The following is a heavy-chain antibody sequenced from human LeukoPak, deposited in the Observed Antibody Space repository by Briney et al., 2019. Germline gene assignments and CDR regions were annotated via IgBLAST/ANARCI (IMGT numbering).Heavy chain of an antibody. Sequence: ASVKVSCKASSYTFTSYGISWVRQAPGQGLEWMGWISDYNGNTNYAQKLQGRVTMTTDTSTSTAYMELRSLRSDDTAVYYCARDLDSSGSFDYWGQGTLVTVSS. J-gene: IGHJ4*02. CDR1: SYTFTSYG. V-gene: IGHV1-18*01. D-gene: IGHD3-22*01. CDR2: ISDYNGNT. CDR3: ARDLDSSGSFDY.